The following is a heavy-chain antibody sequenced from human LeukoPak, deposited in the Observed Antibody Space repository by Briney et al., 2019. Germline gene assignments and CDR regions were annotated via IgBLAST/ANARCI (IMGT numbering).Heavy chain of an antibody. J-gene: IGHJ6*02. Sequence: GGSLRLSCAASGFTFSSYGMHWVRQAPGKGLEWVAVISYDGSNKYYADSVKGRFTISRDNAKNSLFLQMNSLRAEDTAVYYCASVHYYGMEVWGQGTTVTVSS. CDR2: ISYDGSNK. V-gene: IGHV3-30*03. CDR3: ASVHYYGMEV. CDR1: GFTFSSYG. D-gene: IGHD2-8*01.